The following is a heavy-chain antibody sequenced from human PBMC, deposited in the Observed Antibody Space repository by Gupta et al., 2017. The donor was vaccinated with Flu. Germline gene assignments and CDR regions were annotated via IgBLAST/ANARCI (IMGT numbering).Heavy chain of an antibody. CDR2: ITHSGTT. J-gene: IGHJ6*03. Sequence: VLLHQWGAGMWKPSQTLPHPCAVYGSSLSGYYWTWIRQPPGKGLEWIGEITHSGTTNYNPSLKSRVTISVDTSKNQFSLELTSVTAADTAVYYCARPNMDVWGKGTTVTVSS. CDR1: GSSLSGYY. V-gene: IGHV4-34*01. CDR3: ARPNMDV.